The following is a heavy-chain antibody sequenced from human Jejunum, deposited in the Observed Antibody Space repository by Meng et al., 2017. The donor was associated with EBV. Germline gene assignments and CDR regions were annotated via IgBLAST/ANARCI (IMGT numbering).Heavy chain of an antibody. CDR2: ITDSGGST. J-gene: IGHJ5*02. V-gene: IGHV3-23*04. CDR1: VFTFNSHT. Sequence: EVQLVESGGGSVQPGGSLRLSCAASVFTFNSHTMSWVRQAPGKGLEWVSAITDSGGSTYYTDSVKGRFTISRDNSKNTLYLQMNSLRAEDTAVYYCAKLTRAWGQGTLVTVAS. CDR3: AKLTRA.